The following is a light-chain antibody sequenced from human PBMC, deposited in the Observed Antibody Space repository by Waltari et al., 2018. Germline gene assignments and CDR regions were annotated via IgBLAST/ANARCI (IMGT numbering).Light chain of an antibody. CDR2: HIN. CDR3: AAWFDSLNGWV. V-gene: IGLV1-44*01. Sequence: QSLVTQSPSVSGTPGQRVTISCSASASSTGRLALNWYQQCPGPAPKHLNYHINVRPSGVPDRFSGSQSGTSATLTISGLQSEDEADYYCAAWFDSLNGWVFGGGTKVTVL. J-gene: IGLJ3*02. CDR1: ASSTGRLA.